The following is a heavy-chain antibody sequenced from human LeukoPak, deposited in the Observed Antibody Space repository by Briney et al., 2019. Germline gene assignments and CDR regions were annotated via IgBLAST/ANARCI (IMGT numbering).Heavy chain of an antibody. Sequence: PSETLSLTCTVSGGSISSSSYYWGWIRQPPGKGLEWIGSMYSSGSTYYNPSLKSRVTISVDTSKNQFSLKLSSVTAADTAVYYCARDLIGSSGWYDAFDIWGQGTMVTVSS. D-gene: IGHD6-19*01. CDR2: MYSSGST. CDR3: ARDLIGSSGWYDAFDI. CDR1: GGSISSSSYY. J-gene: IGHJ3*02. V-gene: IGHV4-39*07.